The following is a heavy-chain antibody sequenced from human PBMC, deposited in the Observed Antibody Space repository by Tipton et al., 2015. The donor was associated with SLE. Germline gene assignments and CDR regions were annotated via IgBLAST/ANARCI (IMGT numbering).Heavy chain of an antibody. CDR2: ISAYNGNT. V-gene: IGHV1-18*01. Sequence: QSGPEVKKPGSSVKVSCKASGGTFSSYAISWVRQAPGQGLEWMGWISAYNGNTNYAQKLQGRVTMTTDTSTSTAYMELRSLRSDDPAVYYCARARIGLLYFDYWGQGTLVTVSS. CDR3: ARARIGLLYFDY. J-gene: IGHJ4*02. CDR1: GGTFSSYA.